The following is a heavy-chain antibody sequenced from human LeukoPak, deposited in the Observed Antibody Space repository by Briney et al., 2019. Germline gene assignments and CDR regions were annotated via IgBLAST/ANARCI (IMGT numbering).Heavy chain of an antibody. CDR1: GFTFSNYA. CDR2: ISFGGGYT. CDR3: AKRIDTRGSTHYHDY. V-gene: IGHV3-23*01. J-gene: IGHJ4*02. Sequence: GESLRLSCVGYGFTFSNYAMTWVRQAPGKGLEWVGSISFGGGYTFYADSVKGHFTISRDNSRSTLYLQMNNLRAEDTALYYCAKRIDTRGSTHYHDYWGQGTLVTGPS. D-gene: IGHD3-22*01.